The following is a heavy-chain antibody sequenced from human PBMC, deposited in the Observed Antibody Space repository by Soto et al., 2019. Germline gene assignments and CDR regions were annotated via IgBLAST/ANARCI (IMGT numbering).Heavy chain of an antibody. Sequence: EVQLVESGGGLVQPGRSLRLSCVASGFTFDKYAMHWVRQAPGKGLEWVSGISWNSGRIDYADSVKGRFTTSRDNAKKFLYLQMNSLRAEDTALYYCAKDLELTSVYYMDVWGKGTMVTVSS. CDR3: AKDLELTSVYYMDV. CDR2: ISWNSGRI. D-gene: IGHD3-16*02. V-gene: IGHV3-9*01. J-gene: IGHJ6*03. CDR1: GFTFDKYA.